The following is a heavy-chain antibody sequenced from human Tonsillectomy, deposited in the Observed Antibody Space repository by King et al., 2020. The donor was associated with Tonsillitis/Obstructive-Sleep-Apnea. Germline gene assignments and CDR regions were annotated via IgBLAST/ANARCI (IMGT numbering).Heavy chain of an antibody. CDR2: INPSVGTT. Sequence: VQLVQSGAEVKRPGASVKVSCKASGYIFTRYYMHWIRQAPGQGLEWMGIINPSVGTTTYAQRFQGRVTMTRDTSTSTVYMELSSLRSEDTAVYYCARDDAVGRYIDYWGQGTLVTVSS. V-gene: IGHV1-46*01. CDR3: ARDDAVGRYIDY. D-gene: IGHD2-2*01. CDR1: GYIFTRYY. J-gene: IGHJ4*02.